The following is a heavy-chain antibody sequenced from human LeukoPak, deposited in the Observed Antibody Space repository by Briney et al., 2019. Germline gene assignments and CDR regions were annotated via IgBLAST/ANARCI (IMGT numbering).Heavy chain of an antibody. Sequence: GGSLRLSCAASGFTFSNAWMSWVRQAPGKGLEWVGRIKSKTDGGTTDYAAPVKGRFTISRDDSKNTLYLQMNSLKTEDTAVYYCASQLITIFGVVPPDYWGQGTLVTVSS. CDR2: IKSKTDGGTT. CDR1: GFTFSNAW. D-gene: IGHD3-3*01. CDR3: ASQLITIFGVVPPDY. V-gene: IGHV3-15*01. J-gene: IGHJ4*02.